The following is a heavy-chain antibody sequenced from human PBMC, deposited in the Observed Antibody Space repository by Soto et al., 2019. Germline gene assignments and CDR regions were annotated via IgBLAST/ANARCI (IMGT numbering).Heavy chain of an antibody. Sequence: WETLSLTCTVSGGSVSSGSYYWSWIRHPPGKGLEWIGEINHSGSTNYNPSLKSRVTISVDTSKNQFSLKLSSVTAADTAVYYCAREGYCSGGSCYSRTLDYWGQRTLVTVPQ. CDR3: AREGYCSGGSCYSRTLDY. CDR2: INHSGST. CDR1: GGSVSSGSYY. D-gene: IGHD2-15*01. J-gene: IGHJ4*02. V-gene: IGHV4-39*07.